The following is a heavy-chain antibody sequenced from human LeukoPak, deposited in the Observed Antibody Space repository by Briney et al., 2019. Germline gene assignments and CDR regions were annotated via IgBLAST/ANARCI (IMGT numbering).Heavy chain of an antibody. V-gene: IGHV3-9*01. D-gene: IGHD2-2*01. CDR3: AKDILEEPAAMMEY. J-gene: IGHJ4*02. Sequence: GRSLRLSCAASGFTFDDYAMHWVRHAPGKGLEWVSGISWNSGSIVYADSVKGRFTISRDNAKNSLYLQMNSLRAEDTALYYCAKDILEEPAAMMEYWGQGTLVTVSS. CDR1: GFTFDDYA. CDR2: ISWNSGSI.